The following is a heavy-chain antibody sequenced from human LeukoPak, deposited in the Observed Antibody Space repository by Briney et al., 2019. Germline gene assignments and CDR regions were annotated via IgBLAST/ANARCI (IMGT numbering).Heavy chain of an antibody. V-gene: IGHV3-30*04. J-gene: IGHJ4*02. CDR1: GFTFSTYA. Sequence: PGGSLRLSCAASGFTFSTYAMHWVRQAPGKGLEWVAFISYHGSIEYYADSVKGRFTVSRDNSQNTLYLQMNSLRPEDTGVYYCVSPFIGSTNFHFDYWGQGTLVTVSS. CDR3: VSPFIGSTNFHFDY. CDR2: ISYHGSIE. D-gene: IGHD3-16*02.